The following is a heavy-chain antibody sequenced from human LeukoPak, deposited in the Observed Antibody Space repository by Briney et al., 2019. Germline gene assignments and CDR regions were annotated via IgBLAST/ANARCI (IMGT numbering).Heavy chain of an antibody. Sequence: PGGSLRLSCAASGFTFSDYYMSWVRQGPGKGVEWVSYITSSSSSTYYADSVKGRFTISRDNAKNSLYLQMNSLRAEDTAVYYCARAIGSYGDSAYWGQGTLVTVSS. D-gene: IGHD4-17*01. J-gene: IGHJ4*02. CDR1: GFTFSDYY. CDR2: ITSSSSST. V-gene: IGHV3-11*06. CDR3: ARAIGSYGDSAY.